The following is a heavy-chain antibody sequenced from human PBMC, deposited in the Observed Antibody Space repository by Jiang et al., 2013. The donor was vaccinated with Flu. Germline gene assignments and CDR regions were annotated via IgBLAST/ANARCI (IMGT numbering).Heavy chain of an antibody. D-gene: IGHD1-14*01. CDR3: AKDGVDHPYYFDY. CDR2: ISYDGSNK. Sequence: VISYDGSNKYYADSVKGRFTISRDNSKNTLYLQMNSLRAEDTAVYYCAKDGVDHPYYFDYWGQGTLVTVSS. V-gene: IGHV3-30*18. J-gene: IGHJ4*02.